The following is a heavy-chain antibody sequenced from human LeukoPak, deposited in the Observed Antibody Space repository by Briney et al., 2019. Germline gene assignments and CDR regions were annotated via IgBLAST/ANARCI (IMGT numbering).Heavy chain of an antibody. CDR1: GFTFSSYA. D-gene: IGHD3-3*01. Sequence: GSLRLSCAASGFTFSSYAMSWVRQAPGKGLEWIGSIYYSGSTYYNPSLKSRVTISVDTSKNQFSLKLSSVTAADTAVYYCARHHPYDFWSGYYNSGLDYWGQGTLVTVSS. CDR3: ARHHPYDFWSGYYNSGLDY. CDR2: IYYSGST. J-gene: IGHJ4*02. V-gene: IGHV4-39*01.